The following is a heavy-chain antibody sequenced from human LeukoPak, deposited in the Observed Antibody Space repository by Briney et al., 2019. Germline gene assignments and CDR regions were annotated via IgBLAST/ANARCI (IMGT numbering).Heavy chain of an antibody. CDR2: ISYDGSNK. V-gene: IGHV3-30*18. CDR1: GYTFCNDG. D-gene: IGHD6-13*01. J-gene: IGHJ5*02. Sequence: GGSLRVSSAERGYTFCNDGVYSVRQAPGKGLEWVAVISYDGSNKYYADSVKGRFTISRDNSKRTLYLQMNSLRGEEKLVYNTAKLRSVAGAGTGYFDRWGQGTLVTVSS. CDR3: AKLRSVAGAGTGYFDR.